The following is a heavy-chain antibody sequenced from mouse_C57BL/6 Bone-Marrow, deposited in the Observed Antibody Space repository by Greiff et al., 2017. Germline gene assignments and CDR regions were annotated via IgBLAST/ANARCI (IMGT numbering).Heavy chain of an antibody. CDR2: IDPENGDT. CDR3: TTGDFDV. CDR1: GFNIKDDY. Sequence: EVQLQESGAELVRPGASVKLSCTASGFNIKDDYMHWVKQRPEQGLEWIGWIDPENGDTEYASKFQGKATITADTSSNTAYLQLSSLTSEDTAVYYCTTGDFDVWGTGTTVTVSS. V-gene: IGHV14-4*01. J-gene: IGHJ1*03.